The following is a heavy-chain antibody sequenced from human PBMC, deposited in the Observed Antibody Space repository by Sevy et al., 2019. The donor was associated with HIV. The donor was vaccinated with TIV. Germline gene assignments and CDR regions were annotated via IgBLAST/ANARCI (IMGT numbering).Heavy chain of an antibody. CDR3: ARALAVAGDYYYYMDV. CDR2: ITTYNGNT. J-gene: IGHJ6*03. V-gene: IGHV1-18*04. D-gene: IGHD6-19*01. Sequence: ASVKVSCKASGYSFTSYGINWVRQAPRQGLEWMGWITTYNGNTDYAQKFQGRVTMTTDTSTSTAYMELRSLRSDDTAIYYCARALAVAGDYYYYMDVWGKRTTVTVSS. CDR1: GYSFTSYG.